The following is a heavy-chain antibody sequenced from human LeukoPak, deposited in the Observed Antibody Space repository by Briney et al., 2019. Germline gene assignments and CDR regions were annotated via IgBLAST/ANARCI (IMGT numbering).Heavy chain of an antibody. D-gene: IGHD3-10*01. V-gene: IGHV4-34*01. J-gene: IGHJ3*02. CDR2: INHSGST. CDR3: ARSALMYYYGSGSYRDAFDI. Sequence: PSETLSLTCAVYGGSFSGYYWSWIRQPPGKGLEWVGEINHSGSTNYNPSLKSRVTISVDTSKNQFSLKLSSVTAADTAVYYCARSALMYYYGSGSYRDAFDIWGQGTMVTVSS. CDR1: GGSFSGYY.